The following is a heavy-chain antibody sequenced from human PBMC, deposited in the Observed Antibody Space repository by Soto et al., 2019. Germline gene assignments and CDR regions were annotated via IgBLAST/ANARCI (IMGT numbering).Heavy chain of an antibody. D-gene: IGHD3-9*01. Sequence: GGSLRLSCAASGFTFSSYDMHWVRQATGKGLEWVSAIGTAGDTYYPGSLKGRFTISRENAKNSLYLQMNSLSAEDTAVYYCARSVYYDILTGYPYYYYYGMDVWGQGTTVTVSS. CDR2: IGTAGDT. J-gene: IGHJ6*02. CDR3: ARSVYYDILTGYPYYYYYGMDV. V-gene: IGHV3-13*01. CDR1: GFTFSSYD.